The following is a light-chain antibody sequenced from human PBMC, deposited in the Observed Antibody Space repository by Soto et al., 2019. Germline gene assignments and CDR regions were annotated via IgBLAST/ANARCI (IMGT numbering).Light chain of an antibody. J-gene: IGLJ1*01. CDR2: EGS. Sequence: QSVLTQPASMSGSPGQSITISCTGTSSDVGSYNLVSWYQQHPGKAPKLMIYEGSKRPSGVSNRFSGSKSGNTASLTISGLQAEDEADYYCCSYGGSSTYVFGTGTKVTVL. CDR3: CSYGGSSTYV. CDR1: SSDVGSYNL. V-gene: IGLV2-23*01.